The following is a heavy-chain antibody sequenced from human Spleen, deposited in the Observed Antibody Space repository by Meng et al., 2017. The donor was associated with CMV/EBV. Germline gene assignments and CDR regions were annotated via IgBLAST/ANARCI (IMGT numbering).Heavy chain of an antibody. J-gene: IGHJ6*02. CDR3: ARHQQQGHYYYGMDV. Sequence: KGSCKGSGYTFTSYWFGWVRQMSGRGLEWMGMIYPGDSDTRYGPSFQGQVTMSADKSISTAYLQWSSLKASDTAMYYCARHQQQGHYYYGMDVWGQGTTVTVSS. V-gene: IGHV5-51*01. CDR1: GYTFTSYW. D-gene: IGHD1/OR15-1a*01. CDR2: IYPGDSDT.